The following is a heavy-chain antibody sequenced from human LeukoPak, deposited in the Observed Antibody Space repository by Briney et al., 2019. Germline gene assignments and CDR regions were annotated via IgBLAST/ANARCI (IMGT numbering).Heavy chain of an antibody. CDR3: ARLSSSGYVPWFDY. V-gene: IGHV4-59*01. CDR1: GGSISSYY. CDR2: IYYSGST. J-gene: IGHJ4*02. Sequence: PSETLSLTCTVSGGSISSYYWSWIRQPPGKGLEWIGYIYYSGSTNYNPSLKSRVTISVDTSKNQFSLKLSSVTAADTAVYYCARLSSSGYVPWFDYWGQGTLVTVSS. D-gene: IGHD3-22*01.